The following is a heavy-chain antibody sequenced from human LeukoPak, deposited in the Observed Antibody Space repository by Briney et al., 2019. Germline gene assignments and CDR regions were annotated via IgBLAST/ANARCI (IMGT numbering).Heavy chain of an antibody. Sequence: PGGSLRLSCAASGFIVSSNYISWVRQAPGKGLEWVSVFYSGGGTSYADSVKGRFTISRDNSKNTVYLQMNSLRAEDTAVYYCARVFGGAVADYWGQGTLVTVSS. CDR1: GFIVSSNY. J-gene: IGHJ4*02. CDR3: ARVFGGAVADY. V-gene: IGHV3-53*01. D-gene: IGHD3-10*01. CDR2: FYSGGGT.